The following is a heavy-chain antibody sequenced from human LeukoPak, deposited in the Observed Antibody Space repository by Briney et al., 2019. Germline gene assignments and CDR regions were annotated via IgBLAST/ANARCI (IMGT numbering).Heavy chain of an antibody. Sequence: PSETLSLTCTVSGGSISSYYCHWIRQPAGKGLEWIGRIYTSGSTTYSPSLKSRVTMSVDTSKNQFSLKLSSVTAADTAVYYCARAQSWLGYVFDYWGQGTLIPVSS. CDR2: IYTSGST. D-gene: IGHD5-24*01. CDR3: ARAQSWLGYVFDY. V-gene: IGHV4-4*07. CDR1: GGSISSYY. J-gene: IGHJ4*02.